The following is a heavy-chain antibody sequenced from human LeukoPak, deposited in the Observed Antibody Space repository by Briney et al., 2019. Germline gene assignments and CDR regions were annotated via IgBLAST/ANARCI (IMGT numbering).Heavy chain of an antibody. CDR2: IIPIFGTA. CDR3: ARDRDDIAAGYFDY. J-gene: IGHJ4*02. D-gene: IGHD6-13*01. V-gene: IGHV1-69*13. Sequence: PVKVSRMASGGTLSSYAISWVRQAPGQGVEWMGGIIPIFGTANYAQKFQGRVTITADESTSTAYMELSSLRSEDTAVYYCARDRDDIAAGYFDYWGQGTLVTVSS. CDR1: GGTLSSYA.